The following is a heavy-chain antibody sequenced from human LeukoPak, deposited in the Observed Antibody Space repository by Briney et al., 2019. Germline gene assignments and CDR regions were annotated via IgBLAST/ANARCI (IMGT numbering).Heavy chain of an antibody. CDR1: GFTFSGYA. CDR3: AKEVSSPHAFDI. J-gene: IGHJ3*02. V-gene: IGHV3-23*01. Sequence: PGGSLRLSCAASGFTFSGYAMNWVRQAPGKGLKWVSTISGSGDGSYYADSVRGRFTISRDNSKNTVYLQMNSLRAEDTAVYYCAKEVSSPHAFDIWGQGTMVTVS. CDR2: ISGSGDGS.